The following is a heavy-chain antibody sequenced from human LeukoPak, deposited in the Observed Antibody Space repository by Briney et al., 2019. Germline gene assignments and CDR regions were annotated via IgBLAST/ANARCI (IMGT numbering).Heavy chain of an antibody. CDR2: IYYSGST. CDR1: GGSISSYY. J-gene: IGHJ4*02. Sequence: PSETLSLTCTVSGGSISSYYWGWIRQPPGKGLEWIGSIYYSGSTYYNPSLKSRVTISVDTSKNQFSLKLSSVTAADTAVYYCAVEGSGYSYGYIDYWGQGTLVTVSS. CDR3: AVEGSGYSYGYIDY. V-gene: IGHV4-39*01. D-gene: IGHD5-18*01.